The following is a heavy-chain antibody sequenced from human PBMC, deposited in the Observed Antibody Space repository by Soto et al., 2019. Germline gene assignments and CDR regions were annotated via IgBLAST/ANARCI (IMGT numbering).Heavy chain of an antibody. CDR2: IYNSETT. Sequence: SQASPRTCTVSAASLSSSSISWTWIRQPPGKGLEWIGYIYNSETTDYNPSLKRRVTMLVDTSKNQFSLILTSVTAADISVYFCARDRILEGLDVCGQ. CDR3: ARDRILEGLDV. V-gene: IGHV4-61*01. CDR1: AASLSSSSIS. J-gene: IGHJ6*02.